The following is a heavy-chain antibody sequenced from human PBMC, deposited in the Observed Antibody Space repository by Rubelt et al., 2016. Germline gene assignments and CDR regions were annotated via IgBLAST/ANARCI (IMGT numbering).Heavy chain of an antibody. CDR3: ARSKDTAMVTDADWYFDL. CDR1: GYTFTSYA. Sequence: QVQLVQSGAEVKKPGASVKVSCKASGYTFTSYAMHWVRQAPGQRLEWMGWINAGNGHTKYSQKFKGRVTITRDTSASTAYMELSSLRSEDTAVYYCARSKDTAMVTDADWYFDLWGRGTLVTVSS. CDR2: INAGNGHT. J-gene: IGHJ2*01. V-gene: IGHV1-3*01. D-gene: IGHD5-18*01.